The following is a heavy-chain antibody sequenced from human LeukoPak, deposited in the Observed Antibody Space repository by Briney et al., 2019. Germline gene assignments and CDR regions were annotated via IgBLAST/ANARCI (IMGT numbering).Heavy chain of an antibody. J-gene: IGHJ6*03. CDR1: GLTFSNYG. CDR2: ISGSGGNT. D-gene: IGHD3-16*01. Sequence: LPGGSLRLSCAASGLTFSNYGMSWVRQAPGKGLEWVSAISGSGGNTYYADSVKGRFTISRDNSKNTLYLQMNSLRAEDTAVYYCAKDDGGSYYIYYYMDVWGKGTTVTISS. V-gene: IGHV3-23*01. CDR3: AKDDGGSYYIYYYMDV.